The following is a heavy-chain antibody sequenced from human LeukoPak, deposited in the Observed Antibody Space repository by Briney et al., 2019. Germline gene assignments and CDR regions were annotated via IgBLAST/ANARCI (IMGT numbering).Heavy chain of an antibody. Sequence: GGSLRLSCAASGFTVSSNYMSWVRQAPGKGLEWVSVIYSGGSTYYADSVKGRFTISRDNSKDTLYLQMNSVRAEDTAVYYCARDTYDFWSGYYSRVHYGMDVWGQGTTVTVSS. D-gene: IGHD3-3*01. CDR2: IYSGGST. CDR3: ARDTYDFWSGYYSRVHYGMDV. V-gene: IGHV3-53*01. CDR1: GFTVSSNY. J-gene: IGHJ6*02.